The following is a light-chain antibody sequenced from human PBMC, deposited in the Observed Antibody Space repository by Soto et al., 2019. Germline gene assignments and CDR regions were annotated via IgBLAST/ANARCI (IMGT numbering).Light chain of an antibody. V-gene: IGLV2-14*01. CDR3: SSLTSSSTQA. CDR2: EVS. J-gene: IGLJ1*01. Sequence: QSVLTQPASVSGSPGQSITFSCTGTSSDVGGYNYVSWYQQHPGKAPKLMIYEVSNRPSGVSNRFSGSKSGNTASLTISGLQAEDEANYYCSSLTSSSTQAFGTGTKLTVL. CDR1: SSDVGGYNY.